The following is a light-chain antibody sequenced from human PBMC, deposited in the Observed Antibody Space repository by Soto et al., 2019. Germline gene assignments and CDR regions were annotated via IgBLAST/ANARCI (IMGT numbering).Light chain of an antibody. CDR1: QSVSNNY. CDR2: TAS. J-gene: IGKJ1*01. Sequence: EIVLTPSSGTLSLSPGERATLSCRASQSVSNNYLAWYQQKPGQAPRLLIYTASNRATGIPDKISGSGSGTDFTLTISRLEPEDFAVYYCQQYGSSPWTSGQGTKVDI. CDR3: QQYGSSPWT. V-gene: IGKV3-20*01.